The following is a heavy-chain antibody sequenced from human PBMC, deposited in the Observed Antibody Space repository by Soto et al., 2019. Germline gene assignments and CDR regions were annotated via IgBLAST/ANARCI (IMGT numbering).Heavy chain of an antibody. CDR1: GFTFSSYG. J-gene: IGHJ4*02. CDR3: AKDLALLMTLGGYFDY. Sequence: GGSLRLSCAASGFTFSSYGMHWVRQAPGKGLEWVAVISYDGSNKYYADSVKGRFTISRDNSKNTLYLQMNSLRAEDTAVYYCAKDLALLMTLGGYFDYWGQGTLVTVSS. CDR2: ISYDGSNK. D-gene: IGHD2-8*01. V-gene: IGHV3-30*18.